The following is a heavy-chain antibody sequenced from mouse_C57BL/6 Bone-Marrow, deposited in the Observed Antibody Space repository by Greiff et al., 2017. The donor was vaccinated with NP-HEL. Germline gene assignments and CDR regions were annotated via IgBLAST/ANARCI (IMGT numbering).Heavy chain of an antibody. CDR3: ARRGAYYTYFDY. V-gene: IGHV1-64*01. CDR2: IHPNSGST. D-gene: IGHD2-12*01. Sequence: QVQLQQPGAELVKPGASVKLSCKASGYTFTSYWMHWVKQRPGQGLEWIGMIHPNSGSTNYNEKFKSKATLTVDKSSSTAYMQLSSLTSEDSAVYYWARRGAYYTYFDYWGQGTTLTVSS. J-gene: IGHJ2*01. CDR1: GYTFTSYW.